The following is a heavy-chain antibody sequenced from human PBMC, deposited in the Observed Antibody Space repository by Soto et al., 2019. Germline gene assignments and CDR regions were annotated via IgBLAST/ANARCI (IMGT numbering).Heavy chain of an antibody. CDR3: ARDDIVVVVAATYGMDV. CDR2: IIPIFGTA. J-gene: IGHJ6*02. CDR1: GGTFSSYA. Sequence: SVKVSCKASGGTFSSYATSWVRRAPGQGLEWMGGIIPIFGTANYAQKFQGRVTITADESTSTAYMELSSLRSEDTAVYYCARDDIVVVVAATYGMDVWGQGTTVTVSS. V-gene: IGHV1-69*13. D-gene: IGHD2-15*01.